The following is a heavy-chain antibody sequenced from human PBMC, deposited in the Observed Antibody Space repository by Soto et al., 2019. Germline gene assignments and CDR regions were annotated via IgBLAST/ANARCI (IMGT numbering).Heavy chain of an antibody. CDR3: ARARFCTSTSCYHYFDF. J-gene: IGHJ4*02. D-gene: IGHD2-2*01. CDR1: GGYISSGDYY. Sequence: SETLSLTCTVSGGYISSGDYYWSWIRQPPGRGLEWIGYIYNNGRTDYNPSLKSRVTISVDTSKNHFSLKLSSVTPADTAVYYCARARFCTSTSCYHYFDFWGQGTLVTVSS. V-gene: IGHV4-61*03. CDR2: IYNNGRT.